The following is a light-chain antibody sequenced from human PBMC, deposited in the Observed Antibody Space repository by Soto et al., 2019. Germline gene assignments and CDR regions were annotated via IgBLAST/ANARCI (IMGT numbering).Light chain of an antibody. Sequence: EIVLTQSPGTLSLSPGERATLSCMASQSVSSSYLAWYQQKPGQAPRLLIYGGSSRATGIPDRFSGSGSGTDFTLTISRLEPEDFAVYYCQQYGSSPGTFGQGTKVDIK. V-gene: IGKV3-20*01. CDR2: GGS. CDR1: QSVSSSY. J-gene: IGKJ1*01. CDR3: QQYGSSPGT.